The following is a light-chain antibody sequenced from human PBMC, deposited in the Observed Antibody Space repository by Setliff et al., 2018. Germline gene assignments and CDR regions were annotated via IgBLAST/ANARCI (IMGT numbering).Light chain of an antibody. CDR1: SSDVGGYNY. J-gene: IGLJ2*01. Sequence: QSALTQPASVSGSPGQAITISCTGTSSDVGGYNYVSWYQQHPGKVPKLMIYDVGKRPSGVSDRFSGSKSGNTASLTISGLQAEDEADYYCSSYTSKTTLIFGGGTKVTVL. V-gene: IGLV2-14*03. CDR2: DVG. CDR3: SSYTSKTTLI.